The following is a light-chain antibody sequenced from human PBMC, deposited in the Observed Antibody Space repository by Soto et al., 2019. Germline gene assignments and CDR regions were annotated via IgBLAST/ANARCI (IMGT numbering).Light chain of an antibody. CDR1: QDISNH. J-gene: IGKJ2*01. CDR2: AAS. V-gene: IGKV1-33*01. CDR3: QQYGSLPYI. Sequence: DIQMTQSPSSLSASVGDRVTITCQASQDISNHLNWYQLQPGEAPKLLIYAASNSETGVPSRFSGGGSGTDFTFTISSLQPEDIAIYYCQQYGSLPYIFGQGTKLEIK.